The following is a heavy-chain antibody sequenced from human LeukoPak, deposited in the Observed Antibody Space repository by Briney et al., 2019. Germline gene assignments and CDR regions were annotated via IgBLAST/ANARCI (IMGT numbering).Heavy chain of an antibody. J-gene: IGHJ4*02. CDR1: GFTFSSYW. CDR3: ARDWVYGSGSYGTFSDY. Sequence: GGSLRLSCAASGFTFSSYWMSWVRQAPGKGLEWVANIKQDGSEKYYVDSVKGRFTISRDNAKNSLYPQMNSLRAEDTAVYYCARDWVYGSGSYGTFSDYWGQGTLVTVSS. CDR2: IKQDGSEK. D-gene: IGHD3-10*01. V-gene: IGHV3-7*01.